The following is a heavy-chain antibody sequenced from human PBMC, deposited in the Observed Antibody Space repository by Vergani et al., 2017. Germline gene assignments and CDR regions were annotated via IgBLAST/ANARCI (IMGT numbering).Heavy chain of an antibody. V-gene: IGHV5-51*01. CDR2: IYPADSDT. D-gene: IGHD1-1*01. Sequence: EVELVQSGPDMRNPGESLKISCKGSEYSFGNYWLGWVRQMPGKGLEWMGIIYPADSDTRYSPSFQGQVTISADKSISTAFLQWDSLKASDTALYYCARHTTYTDSWGQGTLVTVSS. CDR1: EYSFGNYW. J-gene: IGHJ4*02. CDR3: ARHTTYTDS.